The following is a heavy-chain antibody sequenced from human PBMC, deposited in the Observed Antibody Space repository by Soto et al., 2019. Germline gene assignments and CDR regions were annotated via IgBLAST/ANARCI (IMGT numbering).Heavy chain of an antibody. Sequence: SETLSLTCTVSGASISYGGFSWSWIRQSPGKGLEWIGYISHLESTYFHPSFKSRLTMSIDRTRNQFSLKLSSVTAAEMAVYYCARGGGYDSFDYWAQGVLVTASS. J-gene: IGHJ4*02. D-gene: IGHD5-12*01. CDR2: ISHLEST. CDR3: ARGGGYDSFDY. V-gene: IGHV4-30-2*06. CDR1: GASISYGGFS.